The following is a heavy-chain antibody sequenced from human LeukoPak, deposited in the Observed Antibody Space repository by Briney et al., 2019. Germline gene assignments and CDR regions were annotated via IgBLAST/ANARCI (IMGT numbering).Heavy chain of an antibody. Sequence: ASETLSLTCTVSGYSISSGYYWGWIRQPPGKGLEWIGSIYHSGSTYYNPSLKSRVTISVDTSKNQFSLKLSSVTAADTAVYYCARDSVQLWLNAFDIWGQGTMVTVSS. CDR1: GYSISSGYY. V-gene: IGHV4-38-2*02. CDR3: ARDSVQLWLNAFDI. CDR2: IYHSGST. J-gene: IGHJ3*02. D-gene: IGHD5-18*01.